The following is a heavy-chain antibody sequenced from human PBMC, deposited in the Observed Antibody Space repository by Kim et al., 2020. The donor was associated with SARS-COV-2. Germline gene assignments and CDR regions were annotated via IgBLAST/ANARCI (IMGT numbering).Heavy chain of an antibody. CDR3: VRGGYSSGWYGPSWFDP. Sequence: SETLSLTCAVYGGSFRGYYWSWIRQPPGKGLEWIGEINHSGSTNYNPSLKSRVTISVDTSKNQFSLKLSSVTAADTAVYYCVRGGYSSGWYGPSWFDPWGQGTLVTVSS. J-gene: IGHJ5*02. V-gene: IGHV4-34*01. CDR2: INHSGST. D-gene: IGHD6-13*01. CDR1: GGSFRGYY.